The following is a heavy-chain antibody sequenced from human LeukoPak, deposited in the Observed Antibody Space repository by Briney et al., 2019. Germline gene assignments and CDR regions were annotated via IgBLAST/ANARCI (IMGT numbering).Heavy chain of an antibody. CDR2: IWFDGNNE. D-gene: IGHD3-3*01. CDR1: RFTFSNYG. Sequence: GGSLRLSCAASRFTFSNYGMHWVRQAPGKGLEWVALIWFDGNNEHYADSVKGRFTVSRDNSRNTMYLQMNSLRAEDTGVYYCARDSLEWLSSLNGMDVWGQGTTVTVSS. V-gene: IGHV3-33*01. J-gene: IGHJ6*02. CDR3: ARDSLEWLSSLNGMDV.